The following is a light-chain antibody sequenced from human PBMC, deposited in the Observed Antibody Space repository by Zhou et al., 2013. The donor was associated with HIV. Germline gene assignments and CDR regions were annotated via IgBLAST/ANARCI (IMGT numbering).Light chain of an antibody. J-gene: IGKJ5*01. Sequence: DVVMTQSPLSLPVTLGQPASISCRSSQSLVHSDGNTYLNWFQQRPGQSPRRLIYKVSNRDSGVPDRFSGSGSGTDFTLKISRVEAEDVGVYYCMQGTLPITFGQGTRLEIK. CDR1: QSLVHSDGNTY. CDR2: KVS. V-gene: IGKV2-30*02. CDR3: MQGTLPIT.